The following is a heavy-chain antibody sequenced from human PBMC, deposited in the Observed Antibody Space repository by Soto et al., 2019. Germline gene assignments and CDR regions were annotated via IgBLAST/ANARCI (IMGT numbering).Heavy chain of an antibody. CDR1: GFSFSDHY. Sequence: EVQLVESGGDLVQPGGSLTLSCAASGFSFSDHYMEWVRQAPGKGLEWVGRTRHKVENYNTEYAAYVKGRFTISRGASKTSLYLQMNSLKTEDTAVYFCVNYIAGTPNWGQGTLVTVSS. D-gene: IGHD2-15*01. V-gene: IGHV3-72*01. J-gene: IGHJ4*02. CDR2: TRHKVENYNT. CDR3: VNYIAGTPN.